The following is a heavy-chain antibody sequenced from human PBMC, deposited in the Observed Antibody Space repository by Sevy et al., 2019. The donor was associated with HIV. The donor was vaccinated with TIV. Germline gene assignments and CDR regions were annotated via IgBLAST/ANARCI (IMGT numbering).Heavy chain of an antibody. CDR2: INPRTGDT. CDR1: GYTFSDNY. J-gene: IGHJ3*02. D-gene: IGHD2-15*01. V-gene: IGHV1-2*06. CDR3: AKDKLLDAFDI. Sequence: ASVKVSCKASGYTFSDNYMNWVRQAPGQGLEWVGRINPRTGDTKYAQKFQGRVTVTRDTSISTAYMELSRLTSDDTAIYYCAKDKLLDAFDIWGQGTRVTVSS.